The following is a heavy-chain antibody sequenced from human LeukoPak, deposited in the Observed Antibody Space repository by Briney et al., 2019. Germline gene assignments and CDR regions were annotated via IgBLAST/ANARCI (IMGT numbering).Heavy chain of an antibody. CDR2: TYNGGST. Sequence: SETLSLTCTVSGGPINTYYWSWIRQPPGKRLEWIGYTYNGGSTNYNPSLESRVTISVDTSKNQFSLKLTSVTAADTAVYYCASRKSYYDSSGFYYEERDAFDIWGQGTMVTVSS. CDR3: ASRKSYYDSSGFYYEERDAFDI. D-gene: IGHD3-22*01. V-gene: IGHV4-59*01. J-gene: IGHJ3*02. CDR1: GGPINTYY.